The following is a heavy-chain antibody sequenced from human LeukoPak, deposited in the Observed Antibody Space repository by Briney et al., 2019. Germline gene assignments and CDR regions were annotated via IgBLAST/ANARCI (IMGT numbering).Heavy chain of an antibody. Sequence: RTSETLSLXCAVSGYSISSGYYWGWIRQPPGKGLEWIGSIYHSGSTYCNPSLKSRVTISVDTSKNQFSLKLSSVTAADTAVYYCASDGGSTAYFDYWGQGTLVTVSS. V-gene: IGHV4-38-2*01. CDR1: GYSISSGYY. D-gene: IGHD4-17*01. J-gene: IGHJ4*02. CDR3: ASDGGSTAYFDY. CDR2: IYHSGST.